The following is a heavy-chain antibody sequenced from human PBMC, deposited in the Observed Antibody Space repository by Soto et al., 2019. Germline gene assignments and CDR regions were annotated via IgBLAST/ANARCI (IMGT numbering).Heavy chain of an antibody. J-gene: IGHJ3*02. D-gene: IGHD6-13*01. V-gene: IGHV4-61*01. CDR3: ARDQGAAAGDDAFDI. Sequence: SETLSLTCTVSGGSVSSGSYYWSWIRQPPGKGLEWIGYIYYSGSTNYNPSLKSRVTISIDTSKNQFSLKLSSVTAADTAVYYCARDQGAAAGDDAFDIWGQGTMVTVSS. CDR2: IYYSGST. CDR1: GGSVSSGSYY.